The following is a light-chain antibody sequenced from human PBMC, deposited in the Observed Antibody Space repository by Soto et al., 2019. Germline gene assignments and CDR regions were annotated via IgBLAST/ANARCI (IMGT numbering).Light chain of an antibody. CDR2: DVF. CDR3: QQRSNWPPEIT. J-gene: IGKJ5*01. Sequence: EIVLTQSPGTLSLSPGERATPSCRASQSVSSSYLAWYQQKPGQAPRLLIYDVFNRATGIPARFSGSGSGTDFTLTISSLEPEDFAVYYCQQRSNWPPEITFGQGTRLEIK. V-gene: IGKV3-11*01. CDR1: QSVSSSY.